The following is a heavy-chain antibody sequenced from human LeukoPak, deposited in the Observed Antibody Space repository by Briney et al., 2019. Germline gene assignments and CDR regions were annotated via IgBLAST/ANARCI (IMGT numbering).Heavy chain of an antibody. D-gene: IGHD5-12*01. Sequence: ASVKVSCKTSGYTFTNYDINWVRQATGQGLEWLGFMNPNSGNTGYAQKFQGRVTMTKNTSIRTAYTELSGLRSEDTAVYYCAVGVLSGGHEWAFYIWGQGTMVSVSS. CDR3: AVGVLSGGHEWAFYI. CDR2: MNPNSGNT. CDR1: GYTFTNYD. J-gene: IGHJ3*02. V-gene: IGHV1-8*01.